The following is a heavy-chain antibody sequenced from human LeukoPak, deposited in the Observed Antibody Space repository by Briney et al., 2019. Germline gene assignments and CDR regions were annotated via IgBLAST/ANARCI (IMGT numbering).Heavy chain of an antibody. CDR3: ARHVETAYYYNMDV. Sequence: GESLKISCKASGYSFTNYWIAWVRQMPGKGLEWMGIIYPGDSDARYSPSFQGQVTISADKSINTAYLQWGSLKASDTAMYYYARHVETAYYYNMDVWGQGTTVTVS. D-gene: IGHD5-18*01. CDR1: GYSFTNYW. V-gene: IGHV5-51*01. J-gene: IGHJ6*02. CDR2: IYPGDSDA.